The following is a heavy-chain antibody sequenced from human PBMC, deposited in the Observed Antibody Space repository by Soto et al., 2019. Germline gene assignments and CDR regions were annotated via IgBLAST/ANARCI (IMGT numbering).Heavy chain of an antibody. CDR2: ISAYNGNT. Sequence: ASLKVSCKGSGYTLTSYGISWVRQAPGQGLEWMGWISAYNGNTNYAQKLQGRVTMTTDTSTSTAYMELRSLRSDDTAVYYCARGGNKWEPTGYWAQGTLVTVSS. D-gene: IGHD1-26*01. V-gene: IGHV1-18*01. CDR1: GYTLTSYG. J-gene: IGHJ4*02. CDR3: ARGGNKWEPTGY.